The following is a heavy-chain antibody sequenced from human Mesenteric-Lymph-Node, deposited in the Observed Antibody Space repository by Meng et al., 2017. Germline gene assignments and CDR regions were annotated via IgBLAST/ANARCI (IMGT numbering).Heavy chain of an antibody. CDR2: ISGDGSST. D-gene: IGHD1-26*01. J-gene: IGHJ2*01. Sequence: EGQSVACGGGLIQPGESLRLSCAASGYTFSSYWMSWVRQTPEKGLVWISHISGDGSSTSYADSVKGRFTISRDNAKNTLHLQMNSLRVEDTAVYYCTRNQWGPHLWGRGTLVTVSS. V-gene: IGHV3-74*02. CDR1: GYTFSSYW. CDR3: TRNQWGPHL.